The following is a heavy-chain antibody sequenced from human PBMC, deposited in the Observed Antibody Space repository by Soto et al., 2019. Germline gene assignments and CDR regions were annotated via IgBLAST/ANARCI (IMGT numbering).Heavy chain of an antibody. D-gene: IGHD3-10*02. CDR1: GGSISSSSYY. J-gene: IGHJ4*02. V-gene: IGHV4-39*01. CDR2: IYYSGST. CDR3: LRTLPNCSGSKTQPFDY. Sequence: SETLSLTCTVSGGSISSSSYYWGWIRQPPGKRLEWIGSIYYSGSTYYNPSLKSRVTISVDTSKNQFALKLSSVTAADTVVYFFLRTLPNCSGSKTQPFDYWGQGTLVTVSS.